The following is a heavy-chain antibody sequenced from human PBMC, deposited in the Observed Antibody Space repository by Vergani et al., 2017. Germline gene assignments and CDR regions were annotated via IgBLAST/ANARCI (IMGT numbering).Heavy chain of an antibody. CDR1: GGSFSGYY. J-gene: IGHJ6*02. Sequence: QVQLQQWGAGLLKPSETLSLTCAVYGGSFSGYYWSWIRQPPGKGLEWIGEINHSGSTNYNPSLKSRVTISVDTSKNQFSLKLSSVTAADTAVYYCARDWARGYSYGYVYYGMDVWGQGTTVTVSS. CDR2: INHSGST. CDR3: ARDWARGYSYGYVYYGMDV. V-gene: IGHV4-34*01. D-gene: IGHD5-18*01.